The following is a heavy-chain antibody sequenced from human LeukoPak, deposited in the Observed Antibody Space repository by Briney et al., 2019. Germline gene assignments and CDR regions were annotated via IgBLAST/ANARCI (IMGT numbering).Heavy chain of an antibody. CDR1: GGSISSYY. CDR3: ARVGGSQTRTSAFFDY. Sequence: SETLSLTCTVSGGSISSYYWSWIRQPPGKGLEWIGYIYYSGSTNYNPSLKSRVTISVDTSKNQFSLKLSSVTAADTAVYYCARVGGSQTRTSAFFDYWGQGTLVTVSS. CDR2: IYYSGST. D-gene: IGHD2-2*01. V-gene: IGHV4-59*01. J-gene: IGHJ4*02.